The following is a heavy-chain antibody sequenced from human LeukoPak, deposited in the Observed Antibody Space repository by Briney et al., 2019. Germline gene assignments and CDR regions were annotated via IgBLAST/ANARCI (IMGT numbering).Heavy chain of an antibody. V-gene: IGHV3-30*02. Sequence: PGGSLRLSCAASGFTFRSYAMHWVRQAPGKGLEWVASIRYDGSNKYHADSVKGRFTISRDNSKNTLYLQVSSLRPEDTAVYYCAKDSGYGTRSSFYWGQGTLVTVSS. CDR1: GFTFRSYA. CDR3: AKDSGYGTRSSFY. CDR2: IRYDGSNK. D-gene: IGHD5-12*01. J-gene: IGHJ4*02.